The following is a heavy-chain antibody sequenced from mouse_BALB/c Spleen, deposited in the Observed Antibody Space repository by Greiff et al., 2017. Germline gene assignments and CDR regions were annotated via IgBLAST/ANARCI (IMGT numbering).Heavy chain of an antibody. CDR2: ISSGSSTI. V-gene: IGHV5-17*02. D-gene: IGHD2-3*01. Sequence: EVNVVESGGGLVQPGGSRKLSCAASGFTFSSFGMHWVRQAPEKGLEWVAYISSGSSTIYYADTVKGRFTISRDNPKNTLFLQMTSLRSEDTAMYYCERGTYDPYAMDYWGQGTSVTVSS. CDR3: ERGTYDPYAMDY. J-gene: IGHJ4*01. CDR1: GFTFSSFG.